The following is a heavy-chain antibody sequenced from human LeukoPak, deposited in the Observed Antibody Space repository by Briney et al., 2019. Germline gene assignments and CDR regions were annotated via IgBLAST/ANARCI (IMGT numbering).Heavy chain of an antibody. CDR2: IYPGDSDT. Sequence: GESLKISCKGSGHIFTSYWIGWVRQMPGKGLEWMGIIYPGDSDTRYSPSFQGQVTISADKSISTAYLQWISLKASDTAMYYCARLGGGVHCSGGSCYSGEGYYYYYYMDVWGKGTTVTVSS. CDR3: ARLGGGVHCSGGSCYSGEGYYYYYYMDV. J-gene: IGHJ6*03. V-gene: IGHV5-51*01. CDR1: GHIFTSYW. D-gene: IGHD2-15*01.